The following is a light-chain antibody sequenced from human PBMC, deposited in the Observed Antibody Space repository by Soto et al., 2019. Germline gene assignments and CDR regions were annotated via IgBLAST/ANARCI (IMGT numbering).Light chain of an antibody. Sequence: QSALTQPASVTASPEQSITISCTGTSRDVGSRDLVSWYKQHPGKAPQLMIYEVNKRPSGVSDRFSGSKSGNTASLTISGLQAEDEAVYYCCSDAGSSTWVFGGGTKVTVL. V-gene: IGLV2-23*02. CDR1: SRDVGSRDL. CDR2: EVN. CDR3: CSDAGSSTWV. J-gene: IGLJ3*02.